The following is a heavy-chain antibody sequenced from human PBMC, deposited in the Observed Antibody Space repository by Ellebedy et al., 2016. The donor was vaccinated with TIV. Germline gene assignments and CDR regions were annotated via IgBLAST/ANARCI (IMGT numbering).Heavy chain of an antibody. Sequence: GESLKISCAASGFTFSDFYMSWIRQAPGKGLEWVSYISSSGSTIYYADSVKGRFTISRDNSRNTLSLQMDSLRVEDTGIYFCARKLNEWDSWGQGTLVTVSS. CDR2: ISSSGSTI. V-gene: IGHV3-11*01. J-gene: IGHJ4*02. D-gene: IGHD3-3*01. CDR3: ARKLNEWDS. CDR1: GFTFSDFY.